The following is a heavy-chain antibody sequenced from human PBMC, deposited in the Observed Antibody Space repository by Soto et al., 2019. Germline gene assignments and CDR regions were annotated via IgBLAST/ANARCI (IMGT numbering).Heavy chain of an antibody. CDR2: ILQSGSA. CDR1: GGSISSSPYS. Sequence: QLHLQESGSGLVKPSQTLSLTCAVSGGSISSSPYSWSLIRQPPGQGLEWIGYILQSGSAYYNPSLKSRATISVDTSKNQFSLNLSSMTAADTAVYYCARTGSRYGANAFDIWGQGTIVTVSS. D-gene: IGHD5-18*01. J-gene: IGHJ3*02. CDR3: ARTGSRYGANAFDI. V-gene: IGHV4-30-2*01.